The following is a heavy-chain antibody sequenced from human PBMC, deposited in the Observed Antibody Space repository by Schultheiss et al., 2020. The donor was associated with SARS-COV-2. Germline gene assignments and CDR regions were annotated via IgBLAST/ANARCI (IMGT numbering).Heavy chain of an antibody. D-gene: IGHD6-6*01. Sequence: SQTLSLTCVVSGESISSTNWWSWVRQHPGKGPEWIGYIYYSGSTYYNPSLKSRVTISVDTSKNQFSLKLSSVTAADTAVYYCARDLVYSSSSNYYYGMDVWGQGTTVTVSS. CDR2: IYYSGST. V-gene: IGHV4-31*11. CDR3: ARDLVYSSSSNYYYGMDV. J-gene: IGHJ6*02. CDR1: GESISSTNW.